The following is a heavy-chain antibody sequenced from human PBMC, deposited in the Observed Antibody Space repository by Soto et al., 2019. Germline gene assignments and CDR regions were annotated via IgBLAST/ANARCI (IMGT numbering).Heavy chain of an antibody. J-gene: IGHJ6*02. CDR1: GGSINSGAYY. D-gene: IGHD2-2*01. CDR3: ARDRLGYCTSTSCYYGMDV. CDR2: IHYSGST. V-gene: IGHV4-30-4*01. Sequence: SETLSLTCTVSGGSINSGAYYWSWIRQPPGKGLEWIGSIHYSGSTYYKPSLKSRLIISVDASKKQFSLKLNSVTAADTAVYYCARDRLGYCTSTSCYYGMDVWGQGTTVTVS.